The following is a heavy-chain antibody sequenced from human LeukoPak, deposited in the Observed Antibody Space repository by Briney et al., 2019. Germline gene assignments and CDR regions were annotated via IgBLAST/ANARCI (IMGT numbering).Heavy chain of an antibody. D-gene: IGHD3-10*01. J-gene: IGHJ5*02. V-gene: IGHV4-61*02. CDR1: GGSISSGSYY. CDR2: IYTSGST. Sequence: SQTLSLTCTVSGGSISSGSYYWSWIRQPAGKGLEWIGRIYTSGSTNYNPSLKSRVTISVDTSKNQFSLKLSSVPAADTAVYYCARGPTTMVRGVIGFDPWGQGTLVTVSS. CDR3: ARGPTTMVRGVIGFDP.